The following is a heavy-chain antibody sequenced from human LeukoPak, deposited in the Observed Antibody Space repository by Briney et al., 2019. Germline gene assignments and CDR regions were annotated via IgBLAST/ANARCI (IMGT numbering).Heavy chain of an antibody. CDR1: GFTFSSYE. D-gene: IGHD3-22*01. J-gene: IGHJ4*02. V-gene: IGHV3-48*03. Sequence: GGSLRLSCAASGFTFSSYEMNRVRQAPGKGLEWVSYIRSSGTTIYYADSVKGRFTIFRDNAKNSLYLQMNSLRAEDTAVYYCASDSSNGYFFDFWGQGTLVTVSS. CDR3: ASDSSNGYFFDF. CDR2: IRSSGTTI.